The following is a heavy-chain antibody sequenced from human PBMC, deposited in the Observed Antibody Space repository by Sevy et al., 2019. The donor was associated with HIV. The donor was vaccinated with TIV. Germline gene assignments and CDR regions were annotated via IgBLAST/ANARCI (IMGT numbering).Heavy chain of an antibody. J-gene: IGHJ3*02. D-gene: IGHD2-2*02. Sequence: ASVKVSCKASGYTFTGYYMHWIRQAPGQGLEWMGWINPNSGGTNYGQKFQGRVTMTRETSISTAYMDLSRLRSDDTAVYYCARGATDARRTQYTQAFDIWGQGTMVTVSS. CDR2: INPNSGGT. CDR1: GYTFTGYY. V-gene: IGHV1-2*02. CDR3: ARGATDARRTQYTQAFDI.